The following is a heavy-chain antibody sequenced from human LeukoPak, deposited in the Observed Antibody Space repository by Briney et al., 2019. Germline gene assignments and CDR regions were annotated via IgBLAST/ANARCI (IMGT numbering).Heavy chain of an antibody. Sequence: PGGSLRLSCAASGFTVSSNYMSWVRQAPGKGLEWVSVIYSGGSTYYADSVKGRFTISRDNSKNTLYLQMNSLRAEDTAVYYCARERPKTYYYDGSSYFDYWGQGTLVTVSS. CDR3: ARERPKTYYYDGSSYFDY. V-gene: IGHV3-53*01. D-gene: IGHD3-22*01. CDR2: IYSGGST. J-gene: IGHJ4*02. CDR1: GFTVSSNY.